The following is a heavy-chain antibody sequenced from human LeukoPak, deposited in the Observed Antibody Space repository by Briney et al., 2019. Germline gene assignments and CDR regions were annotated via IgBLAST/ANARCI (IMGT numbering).Heavy chain of an antibody. CDR2: MNPNSGNT. J-gene: IGHJ5*02. V-gene: IGHV1-8*03. D-gene: IGHD1-26*01. Sequence: ASVKVSCKASGYTFTSYDINWVRQATGQGLEWMGWMNPNSGNTGYAQKFQGRVTITRNTSISTAYMELSSLRSEDTAVYYCARGRLPGKWEPCRNWFDPWGQGTLVTVSS. CDR1: GYTFTSYD. CDR3: ARGRLPGKWEPCRNWFDP.